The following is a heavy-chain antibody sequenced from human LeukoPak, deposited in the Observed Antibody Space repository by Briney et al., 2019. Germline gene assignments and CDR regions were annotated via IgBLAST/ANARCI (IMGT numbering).Heavy chain of an antibody. CDR2: ISYDGSNK. J-gene: IGHJ4*02. Sequence: GGSLRLSCAASGFTFSSYGMHWVRQAPGKGLEWVAVISYDGSNKYYADSVKGRFTISRDNSKNTLYLQMNSLRAEDTAVYYCARDTVGYCSGGSCSEYYFDYWGQGTLVTVSS. V-gene: IGHV3-30*19. CDR3: ARDTVGYCSGGSCSEYYFDY. D-gene: IGHD2-15*01. CDR1: GFTFSSYG.